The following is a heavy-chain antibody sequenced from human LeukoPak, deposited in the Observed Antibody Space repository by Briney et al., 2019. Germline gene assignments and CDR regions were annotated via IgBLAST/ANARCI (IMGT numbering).Heavy chain of an antibody. V-gene: IGHV1-3*01. J-gene: IGHJ4*02. D-gene: IGHD3-10*01. CDR2: INAGNGNT. Sequence: ASVKVSCKASGYTFTSYAMHRVRQAPGQRLGWLGWINAGNGNTKYSQKFQGRVTITRDTSASTAYMELSSLRSEDTAVYYCASMVRGVNDFDYWGQGTLVTVSS. CDR1: GYTFTSYA. CDR3: ASMVRGVNDFDY.